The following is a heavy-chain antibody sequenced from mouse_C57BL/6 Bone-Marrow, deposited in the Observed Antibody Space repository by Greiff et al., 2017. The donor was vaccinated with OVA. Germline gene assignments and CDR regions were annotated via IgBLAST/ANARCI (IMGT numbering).Heavy chain of an antibody. CDR2: ISYDGSN. Sequence: EESGPGLVKPSQSLSLTCSVTGYSITSGYYWNWIRQFPGNKLEWMGYISYDGSNNYNPSLKNRISITRDTSKNQFFLKLNSVTTEDTATYYCARDRTGSAYWGQGTLVTVSA. CDR1: GYSITSGYY. J-gene: IGHJ3*01. D-gene: IGHD4-1*01. CDR3: ARDRTGSAY. V-gene: IGHV3-6*01.